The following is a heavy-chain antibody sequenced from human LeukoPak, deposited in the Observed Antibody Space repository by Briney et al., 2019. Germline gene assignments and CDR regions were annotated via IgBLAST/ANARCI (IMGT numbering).Heavy chain of an antibody. J-gene: IGHJ6*02. D-gene: IGHD3-16*01. CDR1: GHTFTVYY. V-gene: IGHV1-69*04. Sequence: SVKVSCKASGHTFTVYYIHWVRQAPGQGLEWMGRIIPILGIANYAQKFQGRVTITADKSTSTAYMELSSLRSEDTAVYYCARDSQGGRPYYYYGMDVWGQGTTVTVSS. CDR2: IIPILGIA. CDR3: ARDSQGGRPYYYYGMDV.